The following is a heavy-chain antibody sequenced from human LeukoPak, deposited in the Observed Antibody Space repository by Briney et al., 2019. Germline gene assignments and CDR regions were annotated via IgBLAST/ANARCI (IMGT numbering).Heavy chain of an antibody. J-gene: IGHJ3*02. D-gene: IGHD1-26*01. CDR1: GGTFSSYA. Sequence: ASVKVSCKASGGTFSSYAISWVRQAPGQGLEWMGGIIPIFGTANYAQKFQGRVTITTDESTSTAYMELSSLRSEDTAVYYCARDWSFSGSYGTYDAFDIWGQGTMVTVSS. CDR3: ARDWSFSGSYGTYDAFDI. V-gene: IGHV1-69*05. CDR2: IIPIFGTA.